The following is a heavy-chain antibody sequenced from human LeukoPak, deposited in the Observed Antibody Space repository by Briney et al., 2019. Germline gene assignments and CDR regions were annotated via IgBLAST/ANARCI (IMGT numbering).Heavy chain of an antibody. J-gene: IGHJ4*02. D-gene: IGHD6-19*01. Sequence: GASVKVSCKASGYTFTSYDINWVRQATGQGLEWMGWMNPNSGNTGYAQKFQGRVTMTRNTSISTAYMELSSLRSEDTAVYYCARVSLAVAGPYFDYRGQGTLVTVSS. CDR2: MNPNSGNT. V-gene: IGHV1-8*01. CDR1: GYTFTSYD. CDR3: ARVSLAVAGPYFDY.